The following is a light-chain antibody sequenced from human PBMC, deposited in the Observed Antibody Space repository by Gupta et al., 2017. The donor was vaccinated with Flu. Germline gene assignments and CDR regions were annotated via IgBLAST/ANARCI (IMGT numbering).Light chain of an antibody. Sequence: FMLTQPHSVSESPGKTVTISCTRSSGSLASNYVQWYQQRPGSAPTTVIYEDNQRPSGVPDRFSGSIDSSSNSASLTISGLKTEDEADYYCQSYDSSNQVFGGGTKLTV. CDR2: EDN. J-gene: IGLJ3*02. CDR3: QSYDSSNQV. CDR1: SGSLASNY. V-gene: IGLV6-57*03.